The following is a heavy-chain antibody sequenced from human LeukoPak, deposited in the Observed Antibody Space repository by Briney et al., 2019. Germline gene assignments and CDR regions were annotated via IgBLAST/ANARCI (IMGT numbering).Heavy chain of an antibody. CDR1: GYTFAGYY. CDR3: ARAVAAIVNWFDP. CDR2: INPNSGDT. D-gene: IGHD6-13*01. Sequence: ASVKVSCKASGYTFAGYYMHWVRRAPGQGLEWMGWINPNSGDTNNAQKFQGRVTMTSDTSISTAYMELSSLTSDDTAVYYCARAVAAIVNWFDPWGQGTLVTVSS. V-gene: IGHV1-2*02. J-gene: IGHJ5*02.